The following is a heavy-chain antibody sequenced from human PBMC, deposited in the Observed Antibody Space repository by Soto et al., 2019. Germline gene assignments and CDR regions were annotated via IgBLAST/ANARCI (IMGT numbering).Heavy chain of an antibody. D-gene: IGHD1-26*01. CDR3: ARTGGQTQLDP. Sequence: GASVKVSCKASGGALRNNAITWVRQMPGKGLEWMGIIYPGDSDTRYSPSFQGQVTISADKSISTAYLQWSSLKASDTAMYYCARTGGQTQLDPWGQGTLVTVSS. CDR2: IYPGDSDT. CDR1: GGALRNNA. V-gene: IGHV5-51*01. J-gene: IGHJ5*02.